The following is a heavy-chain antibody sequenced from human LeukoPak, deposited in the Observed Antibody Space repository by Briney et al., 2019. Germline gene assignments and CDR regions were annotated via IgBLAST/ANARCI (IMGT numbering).Heavy chain of an antibody. D-gene: IGHD2-8*02. Sequence: SETLSLTCTVSGGSISSRSYYWGWIRQPPGTGLEWIGSIYYTGRTNYNPSLKSRVTISVDTSKNQFSLKLSSVTAADTAVYYCASRHLGYCTGGVCPYFDYWGQGTLVTVSS. V-gene: IGHV4-39*01. CDR3: ASRHLGYCTGGVCPYFDY. CDR2: IYYTGRT. CDR1: GGSISSRSYY. J-gene: IGHJ4*02.